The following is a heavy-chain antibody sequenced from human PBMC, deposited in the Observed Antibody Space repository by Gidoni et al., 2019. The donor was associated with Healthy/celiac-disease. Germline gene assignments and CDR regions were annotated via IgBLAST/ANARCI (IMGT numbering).Heavy chain of an antibody. CDR2: ISSISSYI. V-gene: IGHV3-21*01. CDR3: ARDGCGGDCYLVGAFDI. Sequence: EVQLVEAGGGLVKPGGSLSLSCAASGFTFSSYSRNWVRQAPGKGLEWVSSISSISSYIYYADSVKGRFTISRDNAKNSLYLQMNSLRAEDTAVYYCARDGCGGDCYLVGAFDIWGQGTMVTVSS. D-gene: IGHD2-21*01. J-gene: IGHJ3*02. CDR1: GFTFSSYS.